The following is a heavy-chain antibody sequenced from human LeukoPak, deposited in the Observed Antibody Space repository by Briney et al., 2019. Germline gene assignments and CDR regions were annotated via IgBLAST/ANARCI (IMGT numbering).Heavy chain of an antibody. V-gene: IGHV1-2*06. D-gene: IGHD1-26*01. CDR2: INPNSGGT. CDR1: GYTLTELS. J-gene: IGHJ6*02. Sequence: ASVKVSCKVSGYTLTELSMHWVRQAPGQGLEWMGRINPNSGGTNYAQKFQGRVTMTRDTSISAAYMELSRLRSDDTAVYYCAATHYYYYGMDVWAKGPRSPSP. CDR3: AATHYYYYGMDV.